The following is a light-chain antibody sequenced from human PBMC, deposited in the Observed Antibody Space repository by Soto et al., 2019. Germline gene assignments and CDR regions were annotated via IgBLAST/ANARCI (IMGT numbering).Light chain of an antibody. CDR1: QSVSSGY. CDR3: QQYGNSPFT. V-gene: IGKV3D-20*01. J-gene: IGKJ3*01. CDR2: DTS. Sequence: EIVLTQSPSTLSLSPGQRATLSCGASQSVSSGYLAWYQQKPGLAPRLLIYDTSNRATGVPDRFSGSGSGTDFTLNISRLEPEDFAVYYCQQYGNSPFTFGPGTKVDIK.